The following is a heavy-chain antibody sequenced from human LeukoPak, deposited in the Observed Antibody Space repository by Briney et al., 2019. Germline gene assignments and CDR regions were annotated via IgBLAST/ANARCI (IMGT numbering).Heavy chain of an antibody. V-gene: IGHV4-34*01. CDR1: GGSFSGYY. J-gene: IGHJ4*02. D-gene: IGHD3-22*01. Sequence: SETLSLTCAVYGGSFSGYYWSWIRQPPGKGLECIGEINHSGSTNYNPSLKSRVTISVDTSKNQFSLKLSSVTAADTAVYYCARSCGYYDSSGYYRGPYFDYWGQGTLVTVSS. CDR3: ARSCGYYDSSGYYRGPYFDY. CDR2: INHSGST.